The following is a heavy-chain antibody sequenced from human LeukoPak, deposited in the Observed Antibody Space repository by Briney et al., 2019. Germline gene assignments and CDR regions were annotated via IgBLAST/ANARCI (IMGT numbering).Heavy chain of an antibody. V-gene: IGHV4-59*01. CDR3: ARGSWGYYFDY. J-gene: IGHJ4*02. CDR1: GGSISSYY. D-gene: IGHD3-16*01. CDR2: IHYSGST. Sequence: SETLSLTCTVSGGSISSYYWSWIRQPPGKGLEWIGYIHYSGSTHYNPSLKSRVTISVDTSKNQVSLKLRSVTAADTAVYYCARGSWGYYFDYWGQGTLVTVSS.